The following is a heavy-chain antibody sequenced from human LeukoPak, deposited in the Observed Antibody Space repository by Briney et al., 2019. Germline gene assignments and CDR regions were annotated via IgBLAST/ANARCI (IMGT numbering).Heavy chain of an antibody. V-gene: IGHV3-30*03. CDR2: IAYDGSRK. J-gene: IGHJ5*02. CDR3: TRYDSSRFDP. Sequence: GKSLRLSCAGSGFTFSGYGTHWVRQAPGKGLEWVTGIAYDGSRKHYADSVKGRFTISRDNSRNTMDLQMNSLRVEDTAVYHCTRYDSSRFDPWGQGTLVIVSS. D-gene: IGHD3-3*01. CDR1: GFTFSGYG.